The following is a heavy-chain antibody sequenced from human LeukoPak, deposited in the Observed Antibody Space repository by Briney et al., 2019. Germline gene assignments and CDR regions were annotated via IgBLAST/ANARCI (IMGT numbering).Heavy chain of an antibody. J-gene: IGHJ4*02. D-gene: IGHD3-22*01. CDR2: ISAYNGNT. CDR1: GYTFTSYG. V-gene: IGHV1-18*01. CDR3: ARDRLRLWGHYDSSGYFHY. Sequence: ASVKVSCKASGYTFTSYGISWVRQAPGQGLEWMGWISAYNGNTNYAQKLQGRVTMTTDTSTSTAYMELRSLRSDDTAVYYCARDRLRLWGHYDSSGYFHYWGQGTLVTVSS.